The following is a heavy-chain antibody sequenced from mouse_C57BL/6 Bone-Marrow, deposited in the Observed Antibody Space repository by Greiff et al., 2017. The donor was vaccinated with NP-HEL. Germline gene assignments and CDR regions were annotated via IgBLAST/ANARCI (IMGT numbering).Heavy chain of an antibody. Sequence: VQLQQPGAELVMPGASVKLSCTASGYTFTSYWMHWVKQRPGQGLEWIGEIDPSDSYTNYNQKFKGKSTLTVAKSSSTAYMQLSSLTSEDSAVYYCARVSTTVVATDYWGQGTTLTVSS. CDR2: IDPSDSYT. CDR1: GYTFTSYW. V-gene: IGHV1-69*01. CDR3: ARVSTTVVATDY. J-gene: IGHJ2*01. D-gene: IGHD1-1*01.